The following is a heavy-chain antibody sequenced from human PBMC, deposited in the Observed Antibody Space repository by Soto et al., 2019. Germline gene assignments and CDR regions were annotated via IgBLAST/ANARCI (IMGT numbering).Heavy chain of an antibody. CDR3: ARFSLLGFCSGNGSYPLAFDS. Sequence: ASVKVSCKASGYTFTGYYMHWVRQAPGQGLEWMGWINPNSGDTNYAQNFQGWVTMTRDTSISTACMELSRLRSGDTAVYYCARFSLLGFCSGNGSYPLAFDSWGQGPRVTVSS. J-gene: IGHJ4*02. V-gene: IGHV1-2*04. CDR2: INPNSGDT. CDR1: GYTFTGYY. D-gene: IGHD2-15*01.